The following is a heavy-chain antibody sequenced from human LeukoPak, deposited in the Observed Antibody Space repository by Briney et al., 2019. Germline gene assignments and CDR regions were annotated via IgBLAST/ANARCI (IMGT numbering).Heavy chain of an antibody. CDR1: GGTFSSYA. Sequence: SVNVSFTASGGTFSSYAISWVRQAPGQGLEWMGGIIPIFGTANYAQKFQGRVTITADESTSTAYMELSSLRSEDTAVYYCARVPLLPNYDSSGYYQFDYWGQGALVTVSS. J-gene: IGHJ4*02. CDR2: IIPIFGTA. CDR3: ARVPLLPNYDSSGYYQFDY. V-gene: IGHV1-69*13. D-gene: IGHD3-22*01.